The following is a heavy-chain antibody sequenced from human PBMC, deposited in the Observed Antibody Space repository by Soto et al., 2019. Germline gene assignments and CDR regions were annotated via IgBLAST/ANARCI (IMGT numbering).Heavy chain of an antibody. CDR3: ASPPRATVTDNIFAF. CDR2: ISGSDGST. J-gene: IGHJ4*02. Sequence: EVQLLESGGGLVQPGGSLRLSCTASGFTLNNHAMSWVRQAPGEGLAWVSVISGSDGSTYYADSVRGRFSISRDSSKNTLYLQLSRLRAEDTTVYYWASPPRATVTDNIFAFWGPGNLVTVSS. D-gene: IGHD4-17*01. V-gene: IGHV3-23*01. CDR1: GFTLNNHA.